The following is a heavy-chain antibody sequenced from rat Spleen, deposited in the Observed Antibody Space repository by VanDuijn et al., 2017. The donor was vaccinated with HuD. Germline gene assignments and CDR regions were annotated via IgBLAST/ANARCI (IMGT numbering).Heavy chain of an antibody. Sequence: EVQLVESGGGLVQPGRSLKLSCVASGFTFNNYWMTWIRQAPGKGLEWVASITNTGGSIYYPDSVKGRFTISRDPAQNTLYLQMNSLRSEDTATYYCTGDMMVVITAYWYFDFWGPGTMVTVSS. CDR2: ITNTGGSI. D-gene: IGHD1-12*02. V-gene: IGHV5-31*01. J-gene: IGHJ1*01. CDR3: TGDMMVVITAYWYFDF. CDR1: GFTFNNYW.